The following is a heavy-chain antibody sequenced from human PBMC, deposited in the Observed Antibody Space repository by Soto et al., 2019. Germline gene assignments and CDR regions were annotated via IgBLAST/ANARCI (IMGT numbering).Heavy chain of an antibody. CDR3: ARAFPWFDP. CDR2: IYHSGST. CDR1: GGSISSGGYS. J-gene: IGHJ5*02. Sequence: SDTLSITCAVCGGSISSGGYSWSWIRQPPGKGLEWIGYIYHSGSTYYNPSLKSRVTISVDRSKNQFSLKLSSVTAADTAVYYCARAFPWFDPWGQGTLVTGSS. V-gene: IGHV4-30-2*01.